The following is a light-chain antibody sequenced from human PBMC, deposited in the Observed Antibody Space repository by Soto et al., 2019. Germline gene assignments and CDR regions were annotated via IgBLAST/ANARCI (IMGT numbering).Light chain of an antibody. CDR1: QSISNY. Sequence: EIVLTQSPATLYLSPGQRATLSCRASQSISNYLAWYQQKPGPAPRLLIYAASNRATGIPARFSGSGSGTDFTLTISSLEPEDFAVYYCQQRSNWYTFGQGTKLEIK. V-gene: IGKV3-11*01. CDR3: QQRSNWYT. J-gene: IGKJ2*01. CDR2: AAS.